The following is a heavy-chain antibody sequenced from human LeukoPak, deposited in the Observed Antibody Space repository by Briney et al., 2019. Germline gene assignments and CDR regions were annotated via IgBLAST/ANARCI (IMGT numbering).Heavy chain of an antibody. CDR3: ARDRIDSSGYYLGAFDI. J-gene: IGHJ3*02. CDR2: IYHSGST. CDR1: GGSISSGGYS. Sequence: PSETLSLTCSVSGGSISSGGYSWSWIRQPPGKGLEWIGYIYHSGSTYYNPSLKSRVTISVDRSKNQFSLKLSSVTAADTAVYYCARDRIDSSGYYLGAFDIWGQGTMVTVSS. D-gene: IGHD3-22*01. V-gene: IGHV4-30-2*01.